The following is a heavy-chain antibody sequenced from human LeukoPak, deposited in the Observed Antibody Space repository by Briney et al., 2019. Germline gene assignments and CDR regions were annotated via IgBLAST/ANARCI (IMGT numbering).Heavy chain of an antibody. Sequence: GRSLRLSCAASGFTFSSYAMHWVRQAPGKGLEWVAVISYDGSNKYYADSVKGRFIISRDNSKNTLYLQMNSLRAEDTAVYYCARDINSYGYLDYWGQGTLVTVSS. CDR2: ISYDGSNK. CDR1: GFTFSSYA. J-gene: IGHJ4*02. V-gene: IGHV3-30-3*01. D-gene: IGHD5-18*01. CDR3: ARDINSYGYLDY.